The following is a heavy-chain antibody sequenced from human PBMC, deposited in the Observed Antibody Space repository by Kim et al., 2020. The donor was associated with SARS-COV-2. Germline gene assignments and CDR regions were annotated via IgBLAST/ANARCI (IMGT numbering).Heavy chain of an antibody. J-gene: IGHJ4*02. V-gene: IGHV1-3*01. CDR1: GYTFTSYA. CDR2: INAGNGNT. CDR3: ARDPTVYYDSSGYLDY. D-gene: IGHD3-22*01. Sequence: VKVSCKASGYTFTSYAMHWVRQAPGQRLEWMGWINAGNGNTKYSQKFQGRVTITRDTSASTAYMELSSLRSEDTAVYYCARDPTVYYDSSGYLDYWGQGTLVTVSS.